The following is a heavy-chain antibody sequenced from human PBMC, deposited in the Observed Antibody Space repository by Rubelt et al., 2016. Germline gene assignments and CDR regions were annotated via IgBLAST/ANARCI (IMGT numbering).Heavy chain of an antibody. J-gene: IGHJ4*02. V-gene: IGHV4-39*01. CDR1: GGSISSSRYY. CDR3: ARHQGDLFEIDY. CDR2: IYSSRST. D-gene: IGHD3-16*01. Sequence: QVQLQESGPGLVKPSEALSLTCTVSGGSISSSRYYWGWIRQPPGKGLEWIGSIYSSRSTYYNSSLKSRLALFINASKNQFSLKLNPGTAADTAMYYCARHQGDLFEIDYWGQGTLVTVSP.